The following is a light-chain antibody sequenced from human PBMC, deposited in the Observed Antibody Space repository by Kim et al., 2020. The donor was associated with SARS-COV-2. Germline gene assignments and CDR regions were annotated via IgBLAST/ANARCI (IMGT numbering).Light chain of an antibody. Sequence: ALGQTARITCGGNNIVSKSVPWYQQRPGQAPVLVIYRDTNRPSGIPERFSGSNSGNTATLTISRAQAGDEADYYCQVWDSGTAHGVFGGGTQLTVL. CDR2: RDT. V-gene: IGLV3-9*01. CDR3: QVWDSGTAHGV. CDR1: NIVSKS. J-gene: IGLJ3*02.